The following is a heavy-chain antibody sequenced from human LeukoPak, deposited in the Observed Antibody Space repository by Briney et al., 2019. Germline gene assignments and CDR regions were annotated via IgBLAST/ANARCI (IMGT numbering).Heavy chain of an antibody. V-gene: IGHV3-23*01. J-gene: IGHJ5*02. D-gene: IGHD6-6*01. CDR2: ISGSGGST. Sequence: GGSLRLSCAASGFTFSSYAMSWVRQAPGKGLEGVSAISGSGGSTYYADSVKGRFIISRDNSKNTLYLQMNSLRAEDTAVYYCVRGYSSSSHSGFDPWGQGTLVTVSS. CDR3: VRGYSSSSHSGFDP. CDR1: GFTFSSYA.